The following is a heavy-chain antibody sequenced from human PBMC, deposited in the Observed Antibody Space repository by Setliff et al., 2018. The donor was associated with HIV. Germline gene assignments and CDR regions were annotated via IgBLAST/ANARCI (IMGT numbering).Heavy chain of an antibody. Sequence: PSETLSLTCAVYGGSFSGYSWIWIRQPPGKGLEWIGEINHSGSANYNPSLKSRVTISLDTPKNQFSLRLTSVTAAGTAVYYCARLGTRTVAADADFDSWGQGALVTVSS. CDR1: GGSFSGYS. CDR3: ARLGTRTVAADADFDS. D-gene: IGHD2-15*01. V-gene: IGHV4-34*01. CDR2: INHSGSA. J-gene: IGHJ4*02.